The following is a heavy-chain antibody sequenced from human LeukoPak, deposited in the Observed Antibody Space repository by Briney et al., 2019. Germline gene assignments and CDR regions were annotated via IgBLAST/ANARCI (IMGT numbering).Heavy chain of an antibody. D-gene: IGHD3-10*01. Sequence: GGSLRLSCTASGFTFSSYAMSWVRQAPGKGLEWVSAISGSGGSTYYADSVKGRFTISRDNSKNTLYLQMNSLRAEDTAVYYCAKDNRFLYYYGSRSYYNDYWGQGTLVTVSS. CDR2: ISGSGGST. CDR3: AKDNRFLYYYGSRSYYNDY. CDR1: GFTFSSYA. V-gene: IGHV3-23*01. J-gene: IGHJ4*02.